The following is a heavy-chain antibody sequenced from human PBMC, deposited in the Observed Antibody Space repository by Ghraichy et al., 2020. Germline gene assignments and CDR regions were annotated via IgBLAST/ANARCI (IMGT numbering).Heavy chain of an antibody. J-gene: IGHJ5*02. CDR2: MNPNSGNT. CDR1: GYTFTSYD. Sequence: ASVKVSCKASGYTFTSYDINWVRQATGQGLEWMGWMNPNSGNTGYAQKFQGRVTMTRNTSISTAYMELSSLRSEDTAVYYCARVYCSSTSCSRRNWFDPWGQGTLVTVSS. V-gene: IGHV1-8*01. D-gene: IGHD2-2*01. CDR3: ARVYCSSTSCSRRNWFDP.